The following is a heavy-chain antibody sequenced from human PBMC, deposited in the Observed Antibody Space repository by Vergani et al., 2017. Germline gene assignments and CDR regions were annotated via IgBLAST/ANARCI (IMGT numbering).Heavy chain of an antibody. D-gene: IGHD2-15*01. CDR3: ANTYGSGYKGRSDY. CDR1: GFSFSNYG. V-gene: IGHV3-23*01. J-gene: IGHJ4*02. CDR2: ISASGAST. Sequence: EEQLLESGGGLVQPGGSLRLSCAASGFSFSNYGMTWVRQAPGKGLEWVSTISASGASTYYADSVKGRFTISRDNSKNTLYLQMNSLRDDDTAVYYCANTYGSGYKGRSDYWGQGTLVTVSS.